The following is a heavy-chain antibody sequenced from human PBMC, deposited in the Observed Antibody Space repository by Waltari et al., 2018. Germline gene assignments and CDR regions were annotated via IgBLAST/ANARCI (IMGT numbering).Heavy chain of an antibody. Sequence: QVQLQESGPGLVKPSETLSLTCAVSGYSISSGYYWGWIRQPPGKGLEWIGSIYHSGSTYYNTSRKSRVTISVDTSKNQFSLKLSSVTAADTAVYYCARRGVVVVAATSDWYFDLWGRGTLVIVSS. J-gene: IGHJ2*01. CDR3: ARRGVVVVAATSDWYFDL. CDR2: IYHSGST. D-gene: IGHD2-15*01. CDR1: GYSISSGYY. V-gene: IGHV4-38-2*01.